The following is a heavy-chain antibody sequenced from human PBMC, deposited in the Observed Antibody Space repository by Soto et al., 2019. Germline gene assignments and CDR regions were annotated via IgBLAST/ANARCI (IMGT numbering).Heavy chain of an antibody. CDR3: AKRSPLVSGRNYYYGMDV. Sequence: PGGSLRLSCAASGFTFSSYEMNWVRQAPGKGLEWVSYISSSGSTIYYADSVKGRFTISRDNAKNPLYLQMNSLRAEDTAVYYCAKRSPLVSGRNYYYGMDVWGQGTTVTVSS. V-gene: IGHV3-48*03. D-gene: IGHD5-12*01. CDR1: GFTFSSYE. CDR2: ISSSGSTI. J-gene: IGHJ6*02.